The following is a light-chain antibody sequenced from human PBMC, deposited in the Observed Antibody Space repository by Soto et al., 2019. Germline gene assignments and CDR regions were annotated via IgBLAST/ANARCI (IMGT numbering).Light chain of an antibody. Sequence: AIRMTQSPSSLSASTGDRVTITCRASQDIGNNLVWYQQQPGKAPKVLIHAASTLQGGVSSRFSGSRSGTDFTLFIDNLQSEDFATYYCQHYYTYPWTFGQGTKV. V-gene: IGKV1-8*01. J-gene: IGKJ1*01. CDR3: QHYYTYPWT. CDR2: AAS. CDR1: QDIGNN.